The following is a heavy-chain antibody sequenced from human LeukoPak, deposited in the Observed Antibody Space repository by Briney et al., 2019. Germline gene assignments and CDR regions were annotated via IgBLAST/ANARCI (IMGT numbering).Heavy chain of an antibody. CDR2: IYYSGST. V-gene: IGHV4-59*01. D-gene: IGHD3-22*01. CDR1: GGSISSYY. J-gene: IGHJ3*02. Sequence: SETLSLTCTVSGGSISSYYWSWIRQPPGKGLEWIGYIYYSGSTNYNPSLKSRVTISVDTSKNQFSLKLSSVTAADTAVYYCARDRPMIVVADAFDIWGQGTMVTVSS. CDR3: ARDRPMIVVADAFDI.